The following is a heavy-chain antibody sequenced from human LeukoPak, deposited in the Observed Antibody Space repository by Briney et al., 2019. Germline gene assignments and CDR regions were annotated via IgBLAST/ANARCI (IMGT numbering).Heavy chain of an antibody. D-gene: IGHD3-22*01. CDR2: IYYSGST. J-gene: IGHJ3*02. CDR1: GGSISSSSYY. CDR3: AREGITMTAFDI. Sequence: PSETLSLTCTVSGGSISSSSYYWGWIRQPPGKGLEWIGYIYYSGSTNYNPSLKSRVTISVDTSKNQFSPKQSSVTAADTAVYYCAREGITMTAFDIWGQGTMVTVSS. V-gene: IGHV4-61*05.